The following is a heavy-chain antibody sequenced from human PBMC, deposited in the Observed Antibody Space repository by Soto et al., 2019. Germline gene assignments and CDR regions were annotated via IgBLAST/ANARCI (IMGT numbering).Heavy chain of an antibody. J-gene: IGHJ4*02. CDR2: IWYDGSNK. CDR3: ARGGYDFWSGYYSTGGFDY. Sequence: QVQLVESGGGVVQPGRSLRLSCAASGFTFSSYGMHWVRQAPGKGLEWVAVIWYDGSNKYYADSVKGRFTISRDNSKNTLYLQMNSLRSEDKAVYYCARGGYDFWSGYYSTGGFDYWGQGTLVTVSS. CDR1: GFTFSSYG. V-gene: IGHV3-33*01. D-gene: IGHD3-3*01.